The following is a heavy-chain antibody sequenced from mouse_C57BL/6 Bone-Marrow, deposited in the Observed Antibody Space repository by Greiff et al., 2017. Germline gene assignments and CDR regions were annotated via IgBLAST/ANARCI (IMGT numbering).Heavy chain of an antibody. J-gene: IGHJ4*01. CDR1: GYSITSGYY. Sequence: DVKLVESGPGLVKPSQSLSLTCSVTGYSITSGYYWNWIRQFPGNKLEWMGYISYDGSNNYNPSLKNRISITRDTSKNQFFLKLNSVTTEDTATYYCARERVYYYGLYAMDYWGQGTSVTVSS. D-gene: IGHD1-1*01. V-gene: IGHV3-6*01. CDR3: ARERVYYYGLYAMDY. CDR2: ISYDGSN.